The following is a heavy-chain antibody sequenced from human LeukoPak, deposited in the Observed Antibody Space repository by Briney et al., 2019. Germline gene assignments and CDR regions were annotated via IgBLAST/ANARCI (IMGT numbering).Heavy chain of an antibody. CDR3: AKGFRGVITYNWFDP. CDR1: GFTFSTNA. Sequence: GGSLRLSCLTSGFTFSTNAMSWVRQAPGKGLEWISGISGSGASTYYADSVKGRFTISRDNSKNTLYLQMNSLTAEDTAVYYCAKGFRGVITYNWFDPWGQGTLVTVSS. V-gene: IGHV3-23*01. J-gene: IGHJ5*02. D-gene: IGHD3-16*02. CDR2: ISGSGAST.